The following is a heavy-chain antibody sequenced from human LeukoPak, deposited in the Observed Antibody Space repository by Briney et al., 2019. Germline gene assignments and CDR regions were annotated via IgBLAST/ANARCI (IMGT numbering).Heavy chain of an antibody. CDR1: GYTFTGCY. D-gene: IGHD3-16*01. V-gene: IGHV1-2*02. CDR3: AREYYDYVWGSYSSFDY. Sequence: ASVKVSCKASGYTFTGCYMHWVRQAPGQGLEWMGWINPNSGGTNYAQKFQGRVTITRDTSISTAYMELSRLRSDDTAVYYCAREYYDYVWGSYSSFDYSGQGTLVTVSS. J-gene: IGHJ4*02. CDR2: INPNSGGT.